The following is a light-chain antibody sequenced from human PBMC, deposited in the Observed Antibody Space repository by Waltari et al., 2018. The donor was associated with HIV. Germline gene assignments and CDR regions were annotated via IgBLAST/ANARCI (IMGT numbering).Light chain of an antibody. J-gene: IGKJ3*01. CDR3: QQRSNWPGFT. CDR2: DAS. CDR1: QSVSSY. Sequence: IVLTQSPATLSLYPGERATLSCRASQSVSSYLAWYQQKPGQAPRRLIYDASNRATGIPARFSGSGSGTDFTLTISSLEPEDFAVDYCQQRSNWPGFTFGPGTKVDIK. V-gene: IGKV3-11*01.